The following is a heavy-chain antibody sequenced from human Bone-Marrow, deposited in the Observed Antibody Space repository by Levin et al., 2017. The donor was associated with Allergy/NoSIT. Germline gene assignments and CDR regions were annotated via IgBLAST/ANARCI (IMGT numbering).Heavy chain of an antibody. D-gene: IGHD6-6*01. J-gene: IGHJ4*02. V-gene: IGHV3-7*01. CDR3: ARAQTSASGDY. CDR1: GFTFSNYW. CDR2: IRGDGSEK. Sequence: GGSLRLSCAASGFTFSNYWMSWVRQAPGKGLEWVGNIRGDGSEKKYVDSVKGRFTISRDNAENSLYLQMDSLRVEDTAVYYCARAQTSASGDYWGQGTLVTVSS.